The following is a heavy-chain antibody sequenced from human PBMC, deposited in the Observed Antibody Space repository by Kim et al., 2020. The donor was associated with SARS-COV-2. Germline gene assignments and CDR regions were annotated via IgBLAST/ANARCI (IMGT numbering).Heavy chain of an antibody. V-gene: IGHV4-31*03. Sequence: SETLSLTCTVSGGSISSGGSFWSWIRQHPGKGLEWIGYIYYSGSTHYNPSLKSRVTISIDTSKNQFSLKLSSVTAADTAVYYCARDREIQLWLGLGGLDVWGQGTTVTVSS. CDR3: ARDREIQLWLGLGGLDV. J-gene: IGHJ6*02. CDR2: IYYSGST. CDR1: GGSISSGGSF. D-gene: IGHD5-18*01.